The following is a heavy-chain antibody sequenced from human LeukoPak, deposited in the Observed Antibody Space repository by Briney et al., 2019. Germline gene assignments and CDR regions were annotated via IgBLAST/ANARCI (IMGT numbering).Heavy chain of an antibody. D-gene: IGHD2-2*01. CDR1: GFTFSSYE. V-gene: IGHV3-48*03. Sequence: GGSLRLSCAASGFTFSSYEMNWVRQAPGKGLEWVSYISSSGSTIYYAGSVKGRFTISRDNAKNSLYLQMNSLRAEDTAVYYCARDHGCSSTSCYDDVYWGQGTLVTVSS. CDR3: ARDHGCSSTSCYDDVY. CDR2: ISSSGSTI. J-gene: IGHJ4*02.